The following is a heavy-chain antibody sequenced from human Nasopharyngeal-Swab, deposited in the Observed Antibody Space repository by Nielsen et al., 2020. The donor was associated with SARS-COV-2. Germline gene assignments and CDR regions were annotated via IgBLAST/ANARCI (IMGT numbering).Heavy chain of an antibody. V-gene: IGHV4-59*01. CDR2: IYYSGST. CDR3: ARGSGIFNWFDP. J-gene: IGHJ5*02. Sequence: WIRQPPGKGLEWIGYIYYSGSTNYNPSLKSRVTISVDTSKNQFSLKLSSVTAADTAVYYCARGSGIFNWFDPWGQGTLVTVSS. D-gene: IGHD6-25*01.